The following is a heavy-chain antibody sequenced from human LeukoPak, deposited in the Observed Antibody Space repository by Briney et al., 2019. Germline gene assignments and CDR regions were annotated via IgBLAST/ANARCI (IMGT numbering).Heavy chain of an antibody. J-gene: IGHJ3*02. CDR1: GGSISSGDYY. Sequence: SQTLSLTCTVSGGSISSGDYYWRWIRQPPGKGLQWIGCIYYRGSTYYNPSLKSRVTISVDTSKNQFSLKLSSVTAADTAVYYCARDPSSAFDIWGQGTMVTVCS. CDR3: ARDPSSAFDI. V-gene: IGHV4-30-4*01. CDR2: IYYRGST.